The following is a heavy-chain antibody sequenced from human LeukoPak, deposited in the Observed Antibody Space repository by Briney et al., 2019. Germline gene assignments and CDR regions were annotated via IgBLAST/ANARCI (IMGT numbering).Heavy chain of an antibody. D-gene: IGHD6-19*01. Sequence: GESLRLSCAASGFTFSTYSMNWVRQAPGKGLEWVSSISSSSSYIYYADSVKGRFTISRDNAKNSLYLQMNSLRAEDTAVYYCAREAAGTYYYYGMDVWGQGTTVTVSS. CDR2: ISSSSSYI. CDR3: AREAAGTYYYYGMDV. J-gene: IGHJ6*02. CDR1: GFTFSTYS. V-gene: IGHV3-21*01.